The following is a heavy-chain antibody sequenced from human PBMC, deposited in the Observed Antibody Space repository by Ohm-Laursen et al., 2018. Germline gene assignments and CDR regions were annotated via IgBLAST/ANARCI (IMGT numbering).Heavy chain of an antibody. V-gene: IGHV3-69-1*01. J-gene: IGHJ4*02. CDR2: ISSSSYI. D-gene: IGHD1-1*01. CDR1: GFTFSDHY. Sequence: SLRLSCAASGFTFSDHYMNWVRQAPGKGLEWVSSISSSSYIYYADSVKGRFTISRDNAKNSLYLQLNSLRAEDTAVYYCAPLGTGNDYWGQGTLVTVSS. CDR3: APLGTGNDY.